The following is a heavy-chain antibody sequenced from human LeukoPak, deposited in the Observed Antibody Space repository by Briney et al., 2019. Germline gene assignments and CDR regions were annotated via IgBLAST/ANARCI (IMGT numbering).Heavy chain of an antibody. J-gene: IGHJ4*02. CDR1: GFTFSSYS. Sequence: GGSLRLSCAASGFTFSSYSMNWVRRAPGKGLEWVSYISSSSSNIYSADSVKGRFTISRDNAKNSLYLQMNSLRAEDTAVYYCARWRGAQSEFVVWGQGTLVTVSS. CDR2: ISSSSSNI. V-gene: IGHV3-48*01. CDR3: ARWRGAQSEFVV. D-gene: IGHD3-3*01.